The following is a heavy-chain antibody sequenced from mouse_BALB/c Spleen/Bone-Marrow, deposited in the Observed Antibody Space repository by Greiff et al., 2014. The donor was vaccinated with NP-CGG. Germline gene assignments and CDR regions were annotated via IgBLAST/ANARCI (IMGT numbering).Heavy chain of an antibody. CDR3: ASGGPTMITYYAMDY. V-gene: IGHV3-8*02. CDR1: GDSITSSY. J-gene: IGHJ4*01. CDR2: INFSGST. Sequence: DVQLQESGPSLVKPSQTLSLTCSVTGDSITSSYWNWIRKFPANKLEYMGYINFSGSTYYNPSLESRISITRDTSKNQYYLHLNSVTTEDTATYYCASGGPTMITYYAMDYWGQGTSVTVSS. D-gene: IGHD2-4*01.